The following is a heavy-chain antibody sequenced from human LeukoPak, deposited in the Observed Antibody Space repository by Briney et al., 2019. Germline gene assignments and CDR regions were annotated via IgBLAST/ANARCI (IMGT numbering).Heavy chain of an antibody. CDR2: INSDGSST. V-gene: IGHV3-74*01. CDR1: GFTFSSYW. Sequence: GGSLRLSCAASGFTFSSYWMHWVRQAPGKGLVWVSRINSDGSSTSYADSVKGRFTISRDNAKNTLYLQMNSLRAEDTAVYYCASGITGTYFDYWGQGTLVTVSS. D-gene: IGHD1-7*01. CDR3: ASGITGTYFDY. J-gene: IGHJ4*02.